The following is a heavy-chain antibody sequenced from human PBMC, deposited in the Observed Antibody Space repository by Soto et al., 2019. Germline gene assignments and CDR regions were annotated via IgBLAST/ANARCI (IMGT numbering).Heavy chain of an antibody. Sequence: QVQLQQWGAGLLKPSETLSLTCAVYGGSFSNYYWSWIRQPPGKGLAWIGEINHSGTTNYNPSLKSRVTISVDTSRDQFSLKLSSVTAADTAVYYCARVDSGPYRGWFDPWGQGTLVTVSS. CDR1: GGSFSNYY. CDR3: ARVDSGPYRGWFDP. J-gene: IGHJ5*02. D-gene: IGHD1-26*01. V-gene: IGHV4-34*01. CDR2: INHSGTT.